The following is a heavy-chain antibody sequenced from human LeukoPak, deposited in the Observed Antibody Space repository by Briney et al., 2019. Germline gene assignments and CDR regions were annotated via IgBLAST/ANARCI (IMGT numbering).Heavy chain of an antibody. CDR3: LRELAL. CDR1: GGSFSGYY. D-gene: IGHD1-1*01. J-gene: IGHJ4*02. V-gene: IGHV4-34*01. Sequence: PSETLSLTCAVYGGSFSGYYWSWIRQPPRKGLEWIGEINHSGSTNYNPSLKSRVTISVDTSKNQFSLKLSSVTAADTAMYYCLRELALWGQGTLVTVSS. CDR2: INHSGST.